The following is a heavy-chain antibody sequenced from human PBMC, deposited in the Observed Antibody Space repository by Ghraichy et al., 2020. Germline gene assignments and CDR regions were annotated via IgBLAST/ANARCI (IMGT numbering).Heavy chain of an antibody. V-gene: IGHV3-23*01. D-gene: IGHD6-19*01. CDR2: ISGSGGST. Sequence: GGSLRLSCAASGFTFSSYAMSWVRQAPGKGLEWVSAISGSGGSTYYADSVKGRFTISRDNSKNTLYLQMNSLRAEDTAVYYCAKVGSLGSGWSEGKGYFDYWGQGTLVTVSS. CDR3: AKVGSLGSGWSEGKGYFDY. J-gene: IGHJ4*02. CDR1: GFTFSSYA.